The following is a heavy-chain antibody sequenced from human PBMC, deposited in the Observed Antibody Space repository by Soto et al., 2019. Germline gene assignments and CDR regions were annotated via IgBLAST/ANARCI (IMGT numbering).Heavy chain of an antibody. CDR2: IYWDDDR. V-gene: IGHV2-5*02. Sequence: SGPALVNPTPPLTLTCTFSGFSLSTSGVGVGWIRQPPGKALEWLALIYWDDDRRYNPSLRSRLTITKDTSKNQVVLTMTNMDPVDTATYYCAHRTVTNYFDYWGQGTLVTVSS. CDR1: GFSLSTSGVG. D-gene: IGHD4-17*01. J-gene: IGHJ4*02. CDR3: AHRTVTNYFDY.